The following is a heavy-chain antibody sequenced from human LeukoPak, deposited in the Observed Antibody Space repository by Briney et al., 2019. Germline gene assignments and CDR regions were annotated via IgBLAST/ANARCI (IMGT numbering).Heavy chain of an antibody. V-gene: IGHV4-34*01. CDR3: ARGLGYCSSTSCFRGYYFDY. J-gene: IGHJ4*02. CDR2: INHSGST. D-gene: IGHD2-2*01. Sequence: SETLSLTCAVYGGSFSGYYWSWTRQPPGKGLEWIGEINHSGSTNYNPSLKSRVTISVDTTKNQFSLKLSSVTAADTAVYYCARGLGYCSSTSCFRGYYFDYWGQGTLVTVSS. CDR1: GGSFSGYY.